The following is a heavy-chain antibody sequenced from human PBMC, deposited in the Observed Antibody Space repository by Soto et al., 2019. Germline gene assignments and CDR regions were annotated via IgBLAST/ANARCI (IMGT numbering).Heavy chain of an antibody. CDR3: ARDPIFYYASSGYGGSYFDY. CDR1: GASVTSDDYY. CDR2: IYHSGST. D-gene: IGHD3-22*01. Sequence: PSETLSLTCAVSGASVTSDDYYWSWIRQPPGKGLEWIGYIYHSGSTYYSPSLKSRVSISIDTSQNQFSLKLTSLTAADTAVYYCARDPIFYYASSGYGGSYFDYWGQGSRVTVSS. J-gene: IGHJ4*02. V-gene: IGHV4-30-4*01.